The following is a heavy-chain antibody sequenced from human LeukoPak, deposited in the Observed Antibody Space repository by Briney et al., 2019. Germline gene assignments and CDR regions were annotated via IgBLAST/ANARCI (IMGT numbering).Heavy chain of an antibody. V-gene: IGHV1-8*01. CDR2: MNPNSGNT. J-gene: IGHJ5*02. CDR3: ARGLEVRGVHNWFDP. CDR1: GYTFTSYD. Sequence: ASVKVSCKASGYTFTSYDINWVRQATGQGLEWMGWMNPNSGNTGYAQKFQGRVTMTRNTSISTAYMELSSLRSEDTAVYYCARGLEVRGVHNWFDPWGQGTLVTVSS. D-gene: IGHD3-10*01.